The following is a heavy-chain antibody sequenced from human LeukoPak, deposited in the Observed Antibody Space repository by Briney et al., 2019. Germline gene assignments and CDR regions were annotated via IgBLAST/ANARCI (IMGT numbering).Heavy chain of an antibody. J-gene: IGHJ4*02. CDR1: GFTFSDYY. Sequence: GGSLRLSCAASGFTFSDYYMSWIRQAPGKGLEWVSYISNSGDTIYYADSVKGRFTISRDNAKNTVYLEMNSLRSEDTAVYYCARAIGSSWGKVDYWGQGTLVTVSS. CDR3: ARAIGSSWGKVDY. V-gene: IGHV3-11*04. D-gene: IGHD6-13*01. CDR2: ISNSGDTI.